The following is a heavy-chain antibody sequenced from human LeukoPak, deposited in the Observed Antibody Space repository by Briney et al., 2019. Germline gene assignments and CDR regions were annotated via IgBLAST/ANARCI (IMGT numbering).Heavy chain of an antibody. D-gene: IGHD6-19*01. J-gene: IGHJ4*02. CDR2: ISPNGGST. CDR3: AKAHISGWYYFDY. V-gene: IGHV3-64*04. Sequence: GGSLRLSCSASGFTFSYYTMHWVRQAPGKGLEYVSAISPNGGSTYYADSVKGRFTISRDSSKNTLYLQMNSLRAEDTAVYYCAKAHISGWYYFDYWGQGTLVTVSS. CDR1: GFTFSYYT.